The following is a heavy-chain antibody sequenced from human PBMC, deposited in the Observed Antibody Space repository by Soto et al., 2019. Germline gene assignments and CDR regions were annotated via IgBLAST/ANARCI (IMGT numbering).Heavy chain of an antibody. CDR3: VKRGGNWGAFDF. CDR1: GFILNNYA. J-gene: IGHJ3*01. V-gene: IGHV3-23*01. CDR2: IGGTDGDSDGVP. D-gene: IGHD3-16*01. Sequence: VQLLESGGYLVQPGGSLSLSCVASGFILNNYAMSWVRQAPGKGLEWVSTIGGTDGDSDGVPWYEDSVKGRFTISRDSSANTLCLHIDNLRAEDSALYYCVKRGGNWGAFDFWGQGTTVVVSS.